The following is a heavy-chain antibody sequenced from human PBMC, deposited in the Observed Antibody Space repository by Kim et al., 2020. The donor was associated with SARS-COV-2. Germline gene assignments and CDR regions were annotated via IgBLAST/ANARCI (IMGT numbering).Heavy chain of an antibody. D-gene: IGHD4-17*01. Sequence: GGSLRLSCAASGFTFSSYWMSWVRQAPGKGLEWVANIKQDGSEKYYVDSVKGRFTISRDNAKNSLYLQMNSLRAEDTAVYYCARAGMYGATTVVSWGQGTLVTVSS. J-gene: IGHJ4*02. V-gene: IGHV3-7*03. CDR3: ARAGMYGATTVVS. CDR2: IKQDGSEK. CDR1: GFTFSSYW.